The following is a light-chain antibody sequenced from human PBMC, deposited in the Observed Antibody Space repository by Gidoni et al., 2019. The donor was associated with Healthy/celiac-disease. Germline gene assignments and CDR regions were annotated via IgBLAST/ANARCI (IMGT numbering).Light chain of an antibody. CDR1: KLGDKY. CDR2: QDS. Sequence: SYELTQPPSVSVSPGQTASITCSGDKLGDKYACWYQQKPGQSPVLVIYQDSKRPSGLPERFSGSNSGNTATLTISGTQAMDEADYYCQVWDSSTGVFGGGTKLTVL. J-gene: IGLJ2*01. V-gene: IGLV3-1*01. CDR3: QVWDSSTGV.